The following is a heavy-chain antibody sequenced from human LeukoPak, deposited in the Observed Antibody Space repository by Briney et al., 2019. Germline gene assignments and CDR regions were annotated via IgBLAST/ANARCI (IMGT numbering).Heavy chain of an antibody. CDR2: ISASGGSA. D-gene: IGHD3-22*01. J-gene: IGHJ3*01. Sequence: GGSLTLSCAASGFTFSNSDMNWVRQAPGKGLEWVSFISASGGSAPYADSVRGRFTISRDNSKNTLYLHMNSLRAEDTAVYYCAKAGSYSDISVYPLASFDFWGQGTMVTVSS. CDR1: GFTFSNSD. CDR3: AKAGSYSDISVYPLASFDF. V-gene: IGHV3-23*01.